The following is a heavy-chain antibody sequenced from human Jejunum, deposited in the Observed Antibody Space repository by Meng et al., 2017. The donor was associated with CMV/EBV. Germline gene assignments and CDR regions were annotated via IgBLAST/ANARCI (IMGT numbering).Heavy chain of an antibody. D-gene: IGHD1/OR15-1a*01. CDR1: GCNLKDYG. Sequence: GCNLKDYGMSGVRQAPGRGLEWVAGFGGVGGATFYADSVEGRFTISRDNAKNSLYLQMNSLRAEDTAVYYCVRDVADGTSAGLGYWGQGTLVTVSS. CDR2: FGGVGGAT. J-gene: IGHJ4*02. V-gene: IGHV3-23*01. CDR3: VRDVADGTSAGLGY.